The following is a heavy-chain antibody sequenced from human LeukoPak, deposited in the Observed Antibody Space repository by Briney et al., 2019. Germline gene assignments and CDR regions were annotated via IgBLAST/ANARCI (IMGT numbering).Heavy chain of an antibody. CDR1: GYTFTSYY. J-gene: IGHJ4*02. V-gene: IGHV1-46*01. CDR3: ASSYGVTGVVY. Sequence: GASVKVSCKASGYTFTSYYMHWVRQAPGQGLEWMGIINPSGGSTSYAQKFQGRVTMTRDMSTSTVYMELSSLRSEDTAVYYCASSYGVTGVVYWGQGTLVTVSS. CDR2: INPSGGST. D-gene: IGHD2-15*01.